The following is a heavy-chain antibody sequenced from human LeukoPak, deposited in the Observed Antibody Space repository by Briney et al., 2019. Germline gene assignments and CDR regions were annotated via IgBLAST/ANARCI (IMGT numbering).Heavy chain of an antibody. CDR2: IYYVGST. V-gene: IGHV4-39*07. Sequence: SETLSLTCTVSGGSISSSGYYWGWIRQPPGKGLEWIGNIYYVGSTYYNPSLNSRVTISVDTSKNQFSLKLSSVTAADTAVYYCARVYYDTSGRFDYWGRGTLVTVSS. CDR3: ARVYYDTSGRFDY. D-gene: IGHD3-22*01. J-gene: IGHJ4*02. CDR1: GGSISSSGYY.